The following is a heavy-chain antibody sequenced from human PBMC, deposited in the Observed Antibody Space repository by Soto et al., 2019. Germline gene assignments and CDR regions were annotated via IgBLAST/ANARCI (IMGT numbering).Heavy chain of an antibody. D-gene: IGHD5-18*01. V-gene: IGHV6-1*01. CDR3: AREDTAMVGINWFDP. CDR1: GDRVSSNISA. CDR2: TYYRSKWYN. J-gene: IGHJ5*02. Sequence: TQTLSLTCSISGDRVSSNISAWTLIRQSPSRGLEWLGSTYYRSKWYNDYAVSVKSRITINPDTSKNQFSLQLNSVTPEDTAVYYCAREDTAMVGINWFDPWGQRTLVPVSS.